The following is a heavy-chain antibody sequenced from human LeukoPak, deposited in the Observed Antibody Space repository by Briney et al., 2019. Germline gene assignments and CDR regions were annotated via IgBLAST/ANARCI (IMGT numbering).Heavy chain of an antibody. D-gene: IGHD6-13*01. CDR3: ARLDLYAGTSGGP. CDR2: IYYSGST. CDR1: GGSISSYY. Sequence: SETLSLTCTVSGGSISSYYWSWIRQPAGKGLEWIGYIYYSGSTNYNPSLKSRVTISVDTSKNQFSLKLSSVTAADTAVYYCARLDLYAGTSGGPWGQGTLVTVSS. V-gene: IGHV4-59*08. J-gene: IGHJ5*02.